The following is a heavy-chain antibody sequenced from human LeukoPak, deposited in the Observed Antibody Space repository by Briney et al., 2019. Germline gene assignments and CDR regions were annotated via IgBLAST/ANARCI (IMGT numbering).Heavy chain of an antibody. CDR3: ATAHYDSSGYYYDY. V-gene: IGHV3-48*03. Sequence: GGSLRLSCAASGFTFSSYEMNWVRQAPGKGLEWVSYISSSGSTIYYADSVKGRFTISRDNAKNSLYLQMNSLRAEDTAVYYCATAHYDSSGYYYDYWGQATLVTVSS. J-gene: IGHJ4*02. CDR2: ISSSGSTI. D-gene: IGHD3-22*01. CDR1: GFTFSSYE.